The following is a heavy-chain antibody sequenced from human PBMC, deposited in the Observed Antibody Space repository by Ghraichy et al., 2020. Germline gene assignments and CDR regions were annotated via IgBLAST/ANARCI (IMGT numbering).Heavy chain of an antibody. Sequence: GGSLRLSCAASGFTFSDYYMSWIRQAPGKGLEWVSYISSSGSTIYYADSVKGRFTISRDNAKNSLYLQMNSLGAEDTAVYYCARDLNLVVVTAPFDYWGQGTLVTVSS. J-gene: IGHJ4*02. V-gene: IGHV3-11*01. D-gene: IGHD2-21*02. CDR3: ARDLNLVVVTAPFDY. CDR2: ISSSGSTI. CDR1: GFTFSDYY.